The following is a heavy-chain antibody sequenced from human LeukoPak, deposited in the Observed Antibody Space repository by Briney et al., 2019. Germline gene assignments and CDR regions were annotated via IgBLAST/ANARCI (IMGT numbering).Heavy chain of an antibody. D-gene: IGHD2-15*01. CDR3: AIVSGYCSGGSCYSYWFDP. J-gene: IGHJ5*02. V-gene: IGHV1-18*01. CDR1: GYTFTSYG. Sequence: ASVKVSCKASGYTFTSYGISWVRQAPGQGLEWMGWISAYNGNTNYAQKLQGRVTMTTDTSTSTAYMELRSLRSDDTAVYYCAIVSGYCSGGSCYSYWFDPWGQGTLVTVSS. CDR2: ISAYNGNT.